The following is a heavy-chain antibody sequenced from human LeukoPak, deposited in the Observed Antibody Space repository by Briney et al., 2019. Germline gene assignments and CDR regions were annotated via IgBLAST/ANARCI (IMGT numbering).Heavy chain of an antibody. D-gene: IGHD6-19*01. CDR2: IIPIFGTA. J-gene: IGHJ4*02. CDR1: GGTFSSYA. V-gene: IGHV1-69*05. CDR3: ARGQIAVAGSHFDY. Sequence: GSSVKVPCKASGGTFSSYAISWVRQAPGQGLEWMGRIIPIFGTANYAQKFQGRVTITTDESTSTAYMELSSLRSEDTVVYYCARGQIAVAGSHFDYWGQGTLVTVSS.